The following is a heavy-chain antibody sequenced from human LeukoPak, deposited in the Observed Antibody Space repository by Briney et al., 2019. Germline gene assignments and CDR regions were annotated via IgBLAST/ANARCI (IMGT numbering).Heavy chain of an antibody. Sequence: SETLSLTCTVSGCSINSGGYYWSWIRQHPGKGLEWIGYIYYSGSTYYNPSLKSRVTITEDTSKNQYSLKLSSVTAADTAVYYCARWDTAMVIFDYWGQGTLVTVSS. CDR1: GCSINSGGYY. CDR3: ARWDTAMVIFDY. V-gene: IGHV4-31*03. D-gene: IGHD5-18*01. J-gene: IGHJ4*02. CDR2: IYYSGST.